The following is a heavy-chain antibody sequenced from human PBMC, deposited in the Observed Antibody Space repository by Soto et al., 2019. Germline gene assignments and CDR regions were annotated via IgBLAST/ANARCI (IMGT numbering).Heavy chain of an antibody. D-gene: IGHD3-3*01. CDR3: AKVGSFAVVEFEH. CDR1: GFTFSNYG. V-gene: IGHV3-9*01. CDR2: ISWNSETI. J-gene: IGHJ4*02. Sequence: GGSLRLSCAASGFTFSNYGMHWVRQAPGKGLEWVAGISWNSETIAYADSVKGRFTISRDNTKNSLYLEMNNVRTEDTALDYCAKVGSFAVVEFEHWGQGTQVTVSS.